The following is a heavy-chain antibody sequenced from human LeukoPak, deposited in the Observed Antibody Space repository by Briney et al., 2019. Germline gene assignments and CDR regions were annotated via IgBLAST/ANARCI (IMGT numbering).Heavy chain of an antibody. Sequence: SETLSLTCTVSGGSISSSSYYWGWIRQPPGKGLEWIGSIYYSGSTYYNPSLKSRVTISVDTSKNQFSLKLGSVTAADTAVYYCAREGLAYCGGDCPGAFDIWGQGTMVTVSS. CDR1: GGSISSSSYY. CDR3: AREGLAYCGGDCPGAFDI. CDR2: IYYSGST. D-gene: IGHD2-21*02. V-gene: IGHV4-39*07. J-gene: IGHJ3*02.